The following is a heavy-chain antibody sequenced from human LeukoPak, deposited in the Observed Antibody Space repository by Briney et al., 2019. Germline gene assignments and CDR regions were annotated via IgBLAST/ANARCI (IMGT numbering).Heavy chain of an antibody. Sequence: GGSLRLSCAASGFTFSDYYMSWIRQAPGKGLEWVSYISSSGSTIYYADSVKGRFTISRDNSKNTLYLQMNSLRAEDTAVYYCAKDLAGGCFDYWGQGTLVTVSS. CDR3: AKDLAGGCFDY. J-gene: IGHJ4*02. D-gene: IGHD4-23*01. CDR1: GFTFSDYY. V-gene: IGHV3-11*04. CDR2: ISSSGSTI.